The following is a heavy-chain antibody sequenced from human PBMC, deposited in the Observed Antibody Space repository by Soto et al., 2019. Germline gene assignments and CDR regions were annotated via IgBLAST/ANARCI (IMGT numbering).Heavy chain of an antibody. Sequence: PGGSLRLSCAASGFTFSSYGMHWVRQAPGKGLEWVAVIWYDGSNKYYADSVKGRFTISRDNSKNTLYLQMNSLRAEDTAVYYCARDVVVAAYYYYYGMDVWGQGTTVTVSS. CDR2: IWYDGSNK. CDR1: GFTFSSYG. D-gene: IGHD2-21*01. CDR3: ARDVVVAAYYYYYGMDV. V-gene: IGHV3-33*01. J-gene: IGHJ6*02.